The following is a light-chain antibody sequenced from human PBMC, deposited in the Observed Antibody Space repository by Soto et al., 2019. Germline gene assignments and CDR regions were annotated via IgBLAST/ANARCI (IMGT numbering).Light chain of an antibody. CDR1: RSNIGGNH. Sequence: QSVLTQPPSTSGTPGQRVTISCSGSRSNIGGNHVYWYQQFPGMAPKLLMYRSDQRPTAVPDRFSGSKSGTSASLAISGLRYDDEADYYCSARDDRLSGVVFGGGTKLTVL. J-gene: IGLJ2*01. CDR2: RSD. CDR3: SARDDRLSGVV. V-gene: IGLV1-47*01.